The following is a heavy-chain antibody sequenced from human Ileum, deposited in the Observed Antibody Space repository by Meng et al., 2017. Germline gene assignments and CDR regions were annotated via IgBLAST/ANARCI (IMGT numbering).Heavy chain of an antibody. D-gene: IGHD3-22*01. Sequence: QVQLVESGGGVVQPGWSLRLSCASSGFTFSTYDLHWVRQAPGKGLEWVALIAYDGSNKYYADSVKGRFIISRDNSKSTLYLQMNSLRVEDTAVYYCAAIISMKVDWGQGTLVTVSS. V-gene: IGHV3-30-3*01. CDR3: AAIISMKVD. CDR1: GFTFSTYD. CDR2: IAYDGSNK. J-gene: IGHJ4*02.